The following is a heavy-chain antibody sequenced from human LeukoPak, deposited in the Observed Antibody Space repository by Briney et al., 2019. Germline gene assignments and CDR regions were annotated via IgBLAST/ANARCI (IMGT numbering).Heavy chain of an antibody. CDR1: GFMFETYG. CDR3: AKFEGGLLWFGELGTFDT. J-gene: IGHJ3*02. CDR2: ISHNGNDK. V-gene: IGHV3-30*18. Sequence: GGSLRLSCAASGFMFETYGMHWVRQAPGKGLEWVAVISHNGNDKYYADSAKGRFTISRDNSKNTLFLQMTSLRPEDTAVYYCAKFEGGLLWFGELGTFDTWGQGTMVIVSS. D-gene: IGHD3-10*01.